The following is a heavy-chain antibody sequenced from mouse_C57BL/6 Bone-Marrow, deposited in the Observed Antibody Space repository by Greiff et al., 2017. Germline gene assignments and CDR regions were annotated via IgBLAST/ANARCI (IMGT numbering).Heavy chain of an antibody. CDR2: IDPETGGT. V-gene: IGHV1-15*01. Sequence: QVQLQQSGAELVRPGASVTLSCKASGYTFTDYEMHWVKQTPVHGLEWIGAIDPETGGTAYNQKFKGKAILTADKSSSTAYIELRSLTSEDSAVYYCTRLLRYPHYYAMDYWGQGTSVTVSS. CDR3: TRLLRYPHYYAMDY. D-gene: IGHD1-1*01. J-gene: IGHJ4*01. CDR1: GYTFTDYE.